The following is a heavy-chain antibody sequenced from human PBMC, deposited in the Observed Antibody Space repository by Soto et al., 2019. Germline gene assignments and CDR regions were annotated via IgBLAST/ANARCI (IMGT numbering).Heavy chain of an antibody. V-gene: IGHV4-30-4*01. Sequence: SETLSLTCTVSGGSISSGDYYWSWIRQPPGKGLEWIGYIYYSGSTYYNPSLKSRVTISVDTSKNQFSLKLSSVTAADTAVYYCARGKDYGGNSDYWGQGTLVTVSS. CDR1: GGSISSGDYY. CDR3: ARGKDYGGNSDY. D-gene: IGHD4-17*01. J-gene: IGHJ4*02. CDR2: IYYSGST.